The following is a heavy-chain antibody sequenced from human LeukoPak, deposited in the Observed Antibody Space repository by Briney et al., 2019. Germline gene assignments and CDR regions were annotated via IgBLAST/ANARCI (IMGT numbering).Heavy chain of an antibody. D-gene: IGHD3-10*01. CDR2: LYYSGST. Sequence: SETLSLTCSVSGGSISSYYWSWIRRPPGKGLEWIGYLYYSGSTNSNPSLKSRVTMSVDTSKNQFSLKLRSVTAADTAVYYCARGGSGISNAFDIWGQGTMVTVSS. J-gene: IGHJ3*02. CDR3: ARGGSGISNAFDI. V-gene: IGHV4-59*01. CDR1: GGSISSYY.